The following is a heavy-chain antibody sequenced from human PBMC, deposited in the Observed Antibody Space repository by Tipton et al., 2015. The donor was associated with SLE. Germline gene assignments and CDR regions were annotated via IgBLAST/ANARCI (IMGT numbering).Heavy chain of an antibody. CDR2: IYYSGTT. CDR1: GSSISSNY. CDR3: ARGMVTWRGAIVGVDV. D-gene: IGHD2-21*02. J-gene: IGHJ6*02. Sequence: TLSLTCSVSGSSISSNYWSWIRQSPGKGLEWIGYIYYSGTTNNNPSLKSRVTISVDTSKNQFSLRLNSVTAADTAVYYCARGMVTWRGAIVGVDVWGQGTTVNVSS. V-gene: IGHV4-59*08.